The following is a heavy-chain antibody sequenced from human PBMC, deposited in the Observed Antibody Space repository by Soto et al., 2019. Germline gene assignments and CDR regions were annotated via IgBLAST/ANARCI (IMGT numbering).Heavy chain of an antibody. D-gene: IGHD2-15*01. V-gene: IGHV3-23*01. Sequence: PGGSLRISCAACGFTFSSYAMGWVRQGPGKGLEWVAVVSIGGSTHYADSVRGRFTISRDNSKNTLSLQMNSLTAEDTAVYFCAKRRGAGGHFDYWGQGALVTVSS. CDR3: AKRRGAGGHFDY. CDR1: GFTFSSYA. CDR2: VSIGGST. J-gene: IGHJ4*02.